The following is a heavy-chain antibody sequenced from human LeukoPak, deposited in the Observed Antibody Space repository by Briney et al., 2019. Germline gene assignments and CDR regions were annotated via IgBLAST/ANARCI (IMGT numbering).Heavy chain of an antibody. V-gene: IGHV3-23*01. Sequence: GGSLRLSCAASGFTFSNFAMSWVRQAPGKGLEWVSAISGSGGSTYYAGSVKGRFTISRDNSKNTLYLQMNSLRAEDTAVYYCAKLGCSRTSCYAADYSSYYGMDVWGQGTTVTVSS. CDR3: AKLGCSRTSCYAADYSSYYGMDV. J-gene: IGHJ6*02. CDR2: ISGSGGST. CDR1: GFTFSNFA. D-gene: IGHD2-2*01.